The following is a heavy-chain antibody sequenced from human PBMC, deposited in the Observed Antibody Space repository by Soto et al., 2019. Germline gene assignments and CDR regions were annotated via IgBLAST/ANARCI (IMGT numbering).Heavy chain of an antibody. D-gene: IGHD4-17*01. CDR2: IYYSGST. J-gene: IGHJ4*02. Sequence: SETLSLTCTVSGGSISSYYWSWIRQPPGKGLEWIGYIYYSGSTNYNPSLKSRVTISVDTSKNQFSLKLSSVTAADTAVYYCATRTTVVTGFDYWGQGTLVTVSS. V-gene: IGHV4-59*01. CDR3: ATRTTVVTGFDY. CDR1: GGSISSYY.